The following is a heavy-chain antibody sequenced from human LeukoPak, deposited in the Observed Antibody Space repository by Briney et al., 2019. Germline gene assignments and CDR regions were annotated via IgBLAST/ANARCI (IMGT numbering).Heavy chain of an antibody. J-gene: IGHJ3*02. V-gene: IGHV1-46*01. Sequence: GGSLRLSCAASGFTFSSYGMHWVRQAPGKGLEWMGLINPSAGNTNYAQRFQGRVTMTRNTSTSTVYMELSSLRSEDTAVYYCARIRDGYNDAYDIWGQGTMVTVPS. CDR2: INPSAGNT. CDR3: ARIRDGYNDAYDI. CDR1: GFTFSSYG. D-gene: IGHD5-24*01.